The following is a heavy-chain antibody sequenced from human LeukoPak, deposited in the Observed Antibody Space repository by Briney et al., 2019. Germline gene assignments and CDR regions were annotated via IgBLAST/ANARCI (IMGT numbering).Heavy chain of an antibody. CDR2: IYTSGRT. D-gene: IGHD3-16*02. CDR3: ARARVIPASFDD. J-gene: IGHJ4*02. CDR1: GGSITFGSYY. V-gene: IGHV4-61*02. Sequence: PSETLSLTCTVSGGSITFGSYYWTWIRQPAGKGLEWIGRIYTSGRTFYNPSLKSRVTISMDTSMNQSSLRLNSVTAADTAVYYCARARVIPASFDDWGQGTLVTVPS.